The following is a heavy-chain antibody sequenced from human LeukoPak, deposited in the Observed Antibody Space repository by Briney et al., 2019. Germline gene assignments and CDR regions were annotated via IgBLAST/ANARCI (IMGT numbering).Heavy chain of an antibody. CDR2: ISAYNGNT. J-gene: IGHJ3*02. Sequence: GASVKVSCKASGYTFTGYYMHWVRQAPGQGLEWMGWISAYNGNTNYAQKLQGRVTMTTDTSTSTAYMELRSLRSDDTAVYYCARDVLRYFDPDAFDIWGQGTMVTVSS. V-gene: IGHV1-18*04. D-gene: IGHD3-9*01. CDR3: ARDVLRYFDPDAFDI. CDR1: GYTFTGYY.